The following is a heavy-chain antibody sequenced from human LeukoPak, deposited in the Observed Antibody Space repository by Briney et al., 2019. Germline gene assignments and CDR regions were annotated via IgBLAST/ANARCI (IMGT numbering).Heavy chain of an antibody. CDR2: ISAYNGDT. J-gene: IGHJ5*02. CDR3: AREYSGYDHSPVDP. V-gene: IGHV1-18*01. Sequence: ASVKVSCKASGYTFTSYGINWVRQAPGQGLEWMGWISAYNGDTNYAQKLQGRVTMTRDTSISTAYMELSSLRSDDTAVYYCAREYSGYDHSPVDPWGQGTLVTVSS. D-gene: IGHD5-12*01. CDR1: GYTFTSYG.